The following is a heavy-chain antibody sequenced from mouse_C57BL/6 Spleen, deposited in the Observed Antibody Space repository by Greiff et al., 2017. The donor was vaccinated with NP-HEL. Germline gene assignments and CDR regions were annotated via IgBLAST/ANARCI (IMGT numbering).Heavy chain of an antibody. V-gene: IGHV1-85*01. CDR2: IYPRDGST. CDR3: ASTLYHSTSWFAY. Sequence: VQLQQSGPELVKPGASVKLSCKASGYTFTSYDINWVKQRPGQGLEWIGWIYPRDGSTKYNEKFKGKATLTVDTSSSTAYMELHSLTSEDSAVYFCASTLYHSTSWFAYWGQGTLVTVSA. J-gene: IGHJ3*01. D-gene: IGHD2-5*01. CDR1: GYTFTSYD.